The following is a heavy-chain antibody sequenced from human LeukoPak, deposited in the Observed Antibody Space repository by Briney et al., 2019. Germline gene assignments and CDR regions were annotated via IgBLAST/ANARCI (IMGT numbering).Heavy chain of an antibody. V-gene: IGHV3-23*01. D-gene: IGHD3-3*01. CDR3: ATDFEQDSWSGHSD. Sequence: GGSLRLSCAASGFTFRSYAMSWVRQAPGQGLEWVSIIYASGASTNYADSVRGRFTTFRDNSNNMVNLQMNSLRAEDTAVYYCATDFEQDSWSGHSDWGQGTLVTVS. J-gene: IGHJ4*02. CDR2: IYASGAST. CDR1: GFTFRSYA.